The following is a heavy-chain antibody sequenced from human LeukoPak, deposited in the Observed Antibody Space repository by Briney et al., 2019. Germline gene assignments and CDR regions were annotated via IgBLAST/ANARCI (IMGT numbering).Heavy chain of an antibody. J-gene: IGHJ6*03. Sequence: GGSLRLSCAASGITFSSYGMSWVRQAPGQGQELVSSISSTGGTTSYADSVKGRFTISRDNSKNTLYLQMNSLRAEDTAIYYCAKNGDRGAYCTGGTCYPYFYYYMDVWGKGTTVTI. CDR3: AKNGDRGAYCTGGTCYPYFYYYMDV. CDR1: GITFSSYG. V-gene: IGHV3-23*01. D-gene: IGHD2-15*01. CDR2: ISSTGGTT.